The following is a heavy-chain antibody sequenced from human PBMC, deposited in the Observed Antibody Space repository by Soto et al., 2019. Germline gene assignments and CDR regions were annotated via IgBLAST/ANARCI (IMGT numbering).Heavy chain of an antibody. CDR2: ISSSGSTI. Sequence: GGSLRLSCAASGFTFSDYYMSWIRQAPGKGLEWVSYISSSGSTIYYADSVKGRFTISRDNAKNSLYLQMNSLRAEDTAVYYCSRSLGLRDYYYYYGMDVWGQGTTVTVS. J-gene: IGHJ6*02. V-gene: IGHV3-11*01. CDR1: GFTFSDYY. CDR3: SRSLGLRDYYYYYGMDV.